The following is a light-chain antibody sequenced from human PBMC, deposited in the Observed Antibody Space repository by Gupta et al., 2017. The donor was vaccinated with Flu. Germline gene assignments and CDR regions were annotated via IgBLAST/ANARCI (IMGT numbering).Light chain of an antibody. CDR3: GAWDDNLSIEI. CDR1: SSNIGIHP. Sequence: QSVLTQPPSVSAAPGQKVTISCPGSSSNIGIHPVSWYHQAPGAAPKLLIYENDKRPSGIPDRFSGARSGTSATLGITGLQTGDEADYYCGAWDDNLSIEILGTGTKVTVL. V-gene: IGLV1-51*02. CDR2: END. J-gene: IGLJ1*01.